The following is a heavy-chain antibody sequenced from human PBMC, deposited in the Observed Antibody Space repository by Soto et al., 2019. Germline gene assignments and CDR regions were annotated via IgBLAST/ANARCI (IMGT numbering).Heavy chain of an antibody. Sequence: QVQLVQSGAEVKKPGSSVKVSCKASGGTFSSYAISWVRQAPGQGLEWMGGIIPIFGTANYAQKFQGRVMITADESTSTAYMELSSLRSEDTAVYYCARDCSGGSCYPYYYYGMDVWGQGTTVTVSS. D-gene: IGHD2-15*01. CDR1: GGTFSSYA. CDR2: IIPIFGTA. J-gene: IGHJ6*02. V-gene: IGHV1-69*01. CDR3: ARDCSGGSCYPYYYYGMDV.